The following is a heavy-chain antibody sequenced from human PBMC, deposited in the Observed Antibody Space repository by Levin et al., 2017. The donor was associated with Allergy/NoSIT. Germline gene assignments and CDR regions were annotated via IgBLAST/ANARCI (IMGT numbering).Heavy chain of an antibody. V-gene: IGHV3-49*03. CDR1: GFTFGDYA. CDR3: TRTSSIAARYLDY. D-gene: IGHD6-6*01. Sequence: GESLKISCTASGFTFGDYAMSWFRQAPGKGLEWVGFIRSKAYGGTTEYAASVKGRFTISRDDSKSIAYLQMNSLKTEDTAVYYCTRTSSIAARYLDYWGQGTLVTVSS. CDR2: IRSKAYGGTT. J-gene: IGHJ4*02.